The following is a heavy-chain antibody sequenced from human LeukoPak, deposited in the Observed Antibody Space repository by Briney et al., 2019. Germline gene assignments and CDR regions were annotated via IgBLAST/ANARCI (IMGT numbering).Heavy chain of an antibody. CDR3: TSEWIVGTNGGALDI. CDR2: ISSSSSYI. Sequence: GGSLRLLCGASGFTFSIYSMKGLGHAREGGGEGVAYISSSSSYIYYADSVKGRFTISRDNAKNSLYLQMNGLRAEDTAVYYCTSEWIVGTNGGALDIWGQGTMVTVSS. CDR1: GFTFSIYS. J-gene: IGHJ3*02. D-gene: IGHD1-26*01. V-gene: IGHV3-21*01.